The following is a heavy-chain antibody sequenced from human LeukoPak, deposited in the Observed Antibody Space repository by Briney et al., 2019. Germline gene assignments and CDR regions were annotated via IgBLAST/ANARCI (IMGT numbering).Heavy chain of an antibody. CDR3: ARGYYYPDY. J-gene: IGHJ4*02. CDR1: GYCFTTYW. Sequence: GASLQISCKGSGYCFTTYWIGWGRQMPGKGLEWMGIIYPGDSDTRYSPSFQGQVTISADKSISTAHLQWTSLKASDTAMYYCARGYYYPDYWGQGTLVTVSS. V-gene: IGHV5-51*01. D-gene: IGHD3-10*01. CDR2: IYPGDSDT.